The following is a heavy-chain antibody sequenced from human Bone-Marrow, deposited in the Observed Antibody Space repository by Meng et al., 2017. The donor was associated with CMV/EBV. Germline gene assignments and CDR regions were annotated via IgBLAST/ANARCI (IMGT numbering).Heavy chain of an antibody. CDR3: ASNTIFGVVISTYYYYGMDV. J-gene: IGHJ6*02. V-gene: IGHV1-69*05. CDR2: IIPIFGTA. Sequence: SVKVSCKASGGTFSSYAISWVRQAPGQGLEWMGGIIPIFGTANYAQKFQGRVTITTDESTSTAYIERSSLRSEDTAVYYRASNTIFGVVISTYYYYGMDVWGQGTTVTVSS. D-gene: IGHD3-3*01. CDR1: GGTFSSYA.